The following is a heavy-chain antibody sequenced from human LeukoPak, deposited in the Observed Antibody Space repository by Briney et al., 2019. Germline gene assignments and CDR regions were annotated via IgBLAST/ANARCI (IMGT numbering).Heavy chain of an antibody. J-gene: IGHJ4*02. CDR1: GESFSGYY. Sequence: SETLSVTCVVYGESFSGYYWSWIRPPPGKGLEWMGEINHIGGNNYNPSLMSGVTISVDTSKNQFSQKLSSGTAADTAVYYCAGGRIQLWFFDYWGQGTLVTVSS. CDR2: INHIGGN. D-gene: IGHD5-18*01. V-gene: IGHV4-34*01. CDR3: AGGRIQLWFFDY.